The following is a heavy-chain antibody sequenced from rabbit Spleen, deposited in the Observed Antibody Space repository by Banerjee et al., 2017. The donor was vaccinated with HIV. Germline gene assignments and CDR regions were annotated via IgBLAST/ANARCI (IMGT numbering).Heavy chain of an antibody. D-gene: IGHD1-1*01. CDR3: ARGGSGGGWYFTL. V-gene: IGHV1S45*01. CDR2: INAVTGKA. J-gene: IGHJ4*01. CDR1: RFSFSDRDV. Sequence: QEQLVESGGGLVQPEGSLTLTCKASRFSFSDRDVMCWVRQAPGKGLEWIACINAVTGKAVYATWAKGRFTISRASSTTVFLQMTSLTAADTATYFCARGGSGGGWYFTLWGPGTLVTVS.